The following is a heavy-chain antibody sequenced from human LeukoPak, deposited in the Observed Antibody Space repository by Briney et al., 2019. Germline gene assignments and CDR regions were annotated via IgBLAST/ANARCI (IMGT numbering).Heavy chain of an antibody. J-gene: IGHJ4*02. CDR1: GFTFSSYS. CDR2: IWYDGSNK. Sequence: GGSLRLSCAASGFTFSSYSIHWVRQAPGKGPEWVAVIWYDGSNKYYADSVKGRFTISRDNSKNTLYLQMNSLRAEDTAVYYCARGPQYYGSGSYRNAQVRDNYYFDYWGQGTLVTVSS. CDR3: ARGPQYYGSGSYRNAQVRDNYYFDY. D-gene: IGHD3-10*01. V-gene: IGHV3-33*01.